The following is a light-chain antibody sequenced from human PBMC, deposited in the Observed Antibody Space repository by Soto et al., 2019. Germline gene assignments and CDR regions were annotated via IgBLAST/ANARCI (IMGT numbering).Light chain of an antibody. J-gene: IGKJ5*01. CDR1: QDINTY. CDR2: DAS. Sequence: EIVLTQSPATLSLPPGERATLSCRASQDINTYLAWYQQKPGQAPRLLIYDASNRAKGIPARFSGSGPGTDFTLTISSLEPEDFAVYYCQQRSNWPITFGQGTRLEI. V-gene: IGKV3D-11*01. CDR3: QQRSNWPIT.